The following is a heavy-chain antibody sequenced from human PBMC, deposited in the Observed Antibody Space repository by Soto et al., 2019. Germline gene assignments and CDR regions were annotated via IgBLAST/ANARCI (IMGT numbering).Heavy chain of an antibody. V-gene: IGHV3-33*01. CDR2: IWYDGSNK. CDR3: AREYTTVTTLRYYYYYGMDV. J-gene: IGHJ6*02. Sequence: GGSLRLSCAASGFTFSSYGMHWVHRAPGKGLEWVAVIWYDGSNKYYADSVKGRFTISRDNSKNTLYLQMNSLRAEDTAVYYCAREYTTVTTLRYYYYYGMDVWGQGTTVTVSS. D-gene: IGHD4-17*01. CDR1: GFTFSSYG.